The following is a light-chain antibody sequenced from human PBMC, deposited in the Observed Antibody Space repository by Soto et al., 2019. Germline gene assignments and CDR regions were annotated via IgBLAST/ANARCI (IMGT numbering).Light chain of an antibody. CDR2: GNS. V-gene: IGLV1-40*01. Sequence: QSVLTQPPSVSGAPGQTVTISCTGSSSNIGEGYDVRWYQQLPGTPPKLLIYGNSNRPSGVPDRFSGSKSGTSASLAITGLQAEDEADYYCQSYDSSLSGYVFGAGTKVTVL. CDR3: QSYDSSLSGYV. CDR1: SSNIGEGYD. J-gene: IGLJ1*01.